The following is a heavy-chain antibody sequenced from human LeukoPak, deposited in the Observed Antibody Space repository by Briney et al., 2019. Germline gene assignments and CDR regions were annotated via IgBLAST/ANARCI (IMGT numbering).Heavy chain of an antibody. J-gene: IGHJ3*02. CDR3: AARPLDSSGWTDAFDI. CDR2: ISAYNGNT. D-gene: IGHD6-19*01. V-gene: IGHV1-18*01. Sequence: ASVKVSCKASGYTFTSYGISWVRQAPGQGLEWMGWISAYNGNTNYAQKLQGRVTMTTDTSTSTAYMELRSLRSDDTAVYYCAARPLDSSGWTDAFDIWAKGQWSPSLQ. CDR1: GYTFTSYG.